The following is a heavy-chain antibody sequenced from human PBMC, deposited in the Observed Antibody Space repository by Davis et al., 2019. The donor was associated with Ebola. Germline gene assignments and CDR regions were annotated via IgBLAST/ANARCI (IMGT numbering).Heavy chain of an antibody. CDR1: GGSVTSSRYY. CDR2: IYYSGRT. V-gene: IGHV4-61*01. J-gene: IGHJ4*02. D-gene: IGHD1-20*01. CDR3: ARREHNWNYFDY. Sequence: MPSETLSLTCTVSGGSVTSSRYYWSWIRQPPGKGLEYIGHIYYSGRTTYNPTFKGRAMISVDTSKNQFSLKLSSVSAADTAVYYCARREHNWNYFDYWGQGTLVTVSS.